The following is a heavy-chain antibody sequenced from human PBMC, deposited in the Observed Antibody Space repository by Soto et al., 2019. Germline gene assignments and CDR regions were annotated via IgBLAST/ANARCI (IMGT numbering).Heavy chain of an antibody. D-gene: IGHD4-17*01. CDR1: GYTFTGYY. Sequence: ASVKVSCKASGYTFTGYYMHWVRQAPGQGLEWMGWINPNSGGTNYAQKFQGWVTMTRDTSISTAYMELSRLRSDDTAVYYCARVDYGDYIYYYYGMDVWGQGTTVTVSS. CDR3: ARVDYGDYIYYYYGMDV. J-gene: IGHJ6*02. CDR2: INPNSGGT. V-gene: IGHV1-2*04.